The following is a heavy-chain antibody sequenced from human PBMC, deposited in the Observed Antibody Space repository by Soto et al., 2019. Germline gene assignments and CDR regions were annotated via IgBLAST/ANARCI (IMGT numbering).Heavy chain of an antibody. D-gene: IGHD3-10*01. CDR1: GYTFTSYD. CDR2: MNPNSGNT. Sequence: ASVKVSCKASGYTFTSYDINWVRQATGQGLEWMGWMNPNSGNTGYAQKFQGRVTMTRNTSISTAYMELSSLRSEDTAVYYCARGRGVRGATRSNWFDPWGQGTLVTVSS. J-gene: IGHJ5*02. CDR3: ARGRGVRGATRSNWFDP. V-gene: IGHV1-8*01.